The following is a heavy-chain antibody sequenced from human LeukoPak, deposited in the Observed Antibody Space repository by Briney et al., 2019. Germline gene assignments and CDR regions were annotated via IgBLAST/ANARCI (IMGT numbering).Heavy chain of an antibody. Sequence: GGSLRLSCAASGFTFSSYWMSWVRQAPGKGLEWVANIKQDGSEKYYVDSVKGRFTISRDNAKNSLYLQMNSLRAEDTAVYYCAREKANYGDYSTDYWGQGTLVTVSS. CDR1: GFTFSSYW. V-gene: IGHV3-7*01. D-gene: IGHD4-17*01. J-gene: IGHJ4*02. CDR2: IKQDGSEK. CDR3: AREKANYGDYSTDY.